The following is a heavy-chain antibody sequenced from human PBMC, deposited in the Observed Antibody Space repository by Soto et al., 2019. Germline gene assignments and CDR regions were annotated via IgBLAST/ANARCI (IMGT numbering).Heavy chain of an antibody. V-gene: IGHV3-73*01. CDR3: TCLGYSSG. Sequence: EVQLVESGGGLVQPGGSLKLSCAASGFTFSGSAINWVRQASGKGLEWVGRIGTKPNSYATAYAASVKGRFTISRDDSKNTAFLQMKSLKTEDTAVYYCTCLGYSSGCGQGTLVTVSS. J-gene: IGHJ4*02. CDR1: GFTFSGSA. D-gene: IGHD6-19*01. CDR2: IGTKPNSYAT.